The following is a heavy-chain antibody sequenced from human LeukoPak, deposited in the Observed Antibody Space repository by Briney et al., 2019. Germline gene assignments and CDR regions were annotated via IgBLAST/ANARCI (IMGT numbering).Heavy chain of an antibody. D-gene: IGHD3-22*01. CDR1: GFTFNGYT. CDR3: AKAPSGDSSGYYTDAFDI. J-gene: IGHJ3*02. CDR2: ISWNSGRI. V-gene: IGHV3-9*01. Sequence: GRSLRLSCAASGFTFNGYTMHWVRQAPGKGLEWVSGISWNSGRIGYADSVKGRFTISRDNAKNSLYLQMNSLRAEDTAFYYCAKAPSGDSSGYYTDAFDIWGQGTMVTVSS.